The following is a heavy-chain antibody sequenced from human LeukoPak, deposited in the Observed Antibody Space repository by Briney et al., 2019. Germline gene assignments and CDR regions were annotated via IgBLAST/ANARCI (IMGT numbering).Heavy chain of an antibody. Sequence: GGSLRLSCAASGFTFSSYAMSWVRQAPGKGLEWVSDISGSGDSTYYADSVEGRFTISRDNSKNTLYLQMNSLRAEDTAVYYCAKDHIFESGFISKYYFDYWGQGTLVTVSS. CDR1: GFTFSSYA. J-gene: IGHJ4*02. V-gene: IGHV3-23*01. CDR2: ISGSGDST. D-gene: IGHD3-3*02. CDR3: AKDHIFESGFISKYYFDY.